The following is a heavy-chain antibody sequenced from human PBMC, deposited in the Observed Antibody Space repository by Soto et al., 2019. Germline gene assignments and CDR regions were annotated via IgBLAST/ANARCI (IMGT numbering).Heavy chain of an antibody. J-gene: IGHJ5*02. Sequence: QLQLQESGPGLVKPSETLSLTCTVSGGSISSSSYYWGWIRQPPGKVLEWIGSMYYSRSTYYNPSLRSRVSISVDTSKNQLSLKRSSVTAADTAVYYCARHRGPMVRGVISNWFDPWGQGTLVTVSS. CDR2: MYYSRST. CDR3: ARHRGPMVRGVISNWFDP. CDR1: GGSISSSSYY. V-gene: IGHV4-39*01. D-gene: IGHD3-10*01.